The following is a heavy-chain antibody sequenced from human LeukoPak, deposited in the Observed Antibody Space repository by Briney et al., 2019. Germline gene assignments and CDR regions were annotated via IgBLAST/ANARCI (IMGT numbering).Heavy chain of an antibody. Sequence: GGSLRLSCAASGFTLSSYAMSWVRQAPGKGLEWVSGISGSGGSTYYADSVKGRFTISRDKSKNTLYLQMNSLRVEDTAVYYCAKGYDFWSGYYDHWGQGTLVTVSS. CDR1: GFTLSSYA. CDR2: ISGSGGST. D-gene: IGHD3-3*01. J-gene: IGHJ4*02. V-gene: IGHV3-23*01. CDR3: AKGYDFWSGYYDH.